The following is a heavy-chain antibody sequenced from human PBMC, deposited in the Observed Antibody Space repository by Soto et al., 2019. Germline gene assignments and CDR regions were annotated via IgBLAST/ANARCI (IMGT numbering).Heavy chain of an antibody. CDR3: ARDLGSCYGSVDY. J-gene: IGHJ4*02. V-gene: IGHV3-30-3*01. CDR1: GFTFSSYA. CDR2: ISYDGSNK. Sequence: GGSLRLSCAASGFTFSSYAMHWVRQAPCKGLEWVAVISYDGSNKYYADSVKGRFTISRDNSKNTLYLQMNSLRAEDTAVYYCARDLGSCYGSVDYWGQGTLVTVSS. D-gene: IGHD1-26*01.